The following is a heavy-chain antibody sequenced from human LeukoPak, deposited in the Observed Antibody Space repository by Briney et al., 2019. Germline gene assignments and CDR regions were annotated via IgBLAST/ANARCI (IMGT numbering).Heavy chain of an antibody. Sequence: GESLKISCKGSGYSFTSYWIGWVRQMPGKGVEWMGINYPGDSDTRYSPSFQGQVTISADKSISTAYLQWSSLKASDTAMYYCASLAYCGGDCYPYYFDYWGQGTLVTVSS. CDR3: ASLAYCGGDCYPYYFDY. CDR2: NYPGDSDT. J-gene: IGHJ4*02. V-gene: IGHV5-51*06. CDR1: GYSFTSYW. D-gene: IGHD2-21*02.